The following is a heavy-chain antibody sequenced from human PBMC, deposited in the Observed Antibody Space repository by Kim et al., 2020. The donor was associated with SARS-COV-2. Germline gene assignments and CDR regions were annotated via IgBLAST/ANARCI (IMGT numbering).Heavy chain of an antibody. CDR1: GYSFTSYW. Sequence: GESLKISCKGSGYSFTSYWIGWVRQMPGKGLEWMGIIYPGDSDTRYSPSFQGQVTISADKSISTAYLQWSSLKASDTAMYYCARRCYSSSWYPYYYYGMDVWGQGTTVTVSS. D-gene: IGHD6-13*01. CDR3: ARRCYSSSWYPYYYYGMDV. V-gene: IGHV5-51*01. J-gene: IGHJ6*02. CDR2: IYPGDSDT.